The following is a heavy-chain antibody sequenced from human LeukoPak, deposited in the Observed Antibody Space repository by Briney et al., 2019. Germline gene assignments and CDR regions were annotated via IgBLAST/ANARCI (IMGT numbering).Heavy chain of an antibody. CDR2: ISYDGSNK. D-gene: IGHD6-19*01. J-gene: IGHJ4*02. V-gene: IGHV3-30*03. CDR1: GFTFSSYG. Sequence: GRSLRLSCAASGFTFSSYGMHWVRQAPGKGLEWVAVISYDGSNKYYADSVKGRFTISRDNSKNTLYLQMNSLRAEDTAVYYCARVSRVAGTDYWGQGTLVTVSS. CDR3: ARVSRVAGTDY.